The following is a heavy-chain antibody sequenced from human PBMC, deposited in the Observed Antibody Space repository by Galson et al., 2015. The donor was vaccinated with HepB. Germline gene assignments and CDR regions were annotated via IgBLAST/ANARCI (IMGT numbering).Heavy chain of an antibody. CDR2: ISGSGGST. Sequence: SLRLSCAASGFTFSSYAMSWVRQAPGKGLEWVSAISGSGGSTYYADSVKGRFTISRDNSKNTLYLQMNSLRAEDTAVYHCAKYQLLSNWGGYYYYGMDVWGQGTTVTVSS. CDR3: AKYQLLSNWGGYYYYGMDV. D-gene: IGHD2-2*01. CDR1: GFTFSSYA. V-gene: IGHV3-23*01. J-gene: IGHJ6*02.